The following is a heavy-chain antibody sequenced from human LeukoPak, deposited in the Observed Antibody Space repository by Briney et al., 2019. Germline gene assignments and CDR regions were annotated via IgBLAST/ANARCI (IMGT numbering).Heavy chain of an antibody. CDR1: GYTFTSYS. D-gene: IGHD3-3*01. V-gene: IGHV1-3*01. CDR3: TLFDYDSWSAYLH. Sequence: GASVKVPCKASGYTFTSYSLHWVRQAPGQRLEWMGWINPGNGKTKYPQTFQGRVTISRDTSASTAYMELRSLRSEDTAVYYCTLFDYDSWSAYLHWGQGALVTVSS. CDR2: INPGNGKT. J-gene: IGHJ4*02.